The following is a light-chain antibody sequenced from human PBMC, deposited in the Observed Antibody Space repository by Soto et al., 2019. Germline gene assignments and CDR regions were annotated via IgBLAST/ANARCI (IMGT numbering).Light chain of an antibody. V-gene: IGLV3-21*02. Sequence: SYELTQPPSVSVAPGQTARIPCGGDNIESKSVHWYQQMPGQAPVLVVRDDSDRHSGIPERFSGSSSGSTVTLTISGAQVDDEGDYYCYSATDDHVVLFGGGTKLTVL. J-gene: IGLJ3*02. CDR2: DDS. CDR3: YSATDDHVVL. CDR1: NIESKS.